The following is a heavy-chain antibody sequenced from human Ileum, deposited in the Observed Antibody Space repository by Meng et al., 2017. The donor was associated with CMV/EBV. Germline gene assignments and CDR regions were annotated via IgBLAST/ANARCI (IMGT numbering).Heavy chain of an antibody. J-gene: IGHJ4*02. Sequence: GESLKISCAASGFTVSSNYMSWVRQAPGKGLEWVSVIYSGGSTYYADSEKGRFTISRDNSKNTLYLQMNSLRAEDTAVYYCARDVSGWGQGTLVTVSS. CDR1: GFTVSSNY. V-gene: IGHV3-53*01. D-gene: IGHD2-8*01. CDR2: IYSGGST. CDR3: ARDVSG.